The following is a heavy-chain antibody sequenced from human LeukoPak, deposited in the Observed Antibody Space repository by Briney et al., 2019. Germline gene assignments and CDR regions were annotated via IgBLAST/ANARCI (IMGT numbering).Heavy chain of an antibody. Sequence: PGGSLRLSCETSGFAFSDYFMSWIRQAPGKGLEWVSYISGSGRTIYYGDSVKGRFTISRDNAKNSLYLQMSSLRAEDTAVYYCAREGGGPSGPLDYCGQGTLVTVSS. D-gene: IGHD3-3*01. V-gene: IGHV3-11*01. J-gene: IGHJ4*02. CDR2: ISGSGRTI. CDR3: AREGGGPSGPLDY. CDR1: GFAFSDYF.